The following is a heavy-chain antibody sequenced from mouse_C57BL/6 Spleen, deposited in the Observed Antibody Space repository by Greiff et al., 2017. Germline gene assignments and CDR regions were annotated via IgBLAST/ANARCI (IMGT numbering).Heavy chain of an antibody. J-gene: IGHJ4*01. CDR3: TRGRSYDYYAMDY. CDR1: GYTFTDYE. V-gene: IGHV1-15*01. CDR2: IDPETGGT. Sequence: VQLKESGAELVRPGASVTLSCKASGYTFTDYEMHWVKQTPVHGLEWIGAIDPETGGTAYNQKFKGKAILTADKSSSTAYMELRSLTSEDSAVYYCTRGRSYDYYAMDYWGQGTSVTVSS.